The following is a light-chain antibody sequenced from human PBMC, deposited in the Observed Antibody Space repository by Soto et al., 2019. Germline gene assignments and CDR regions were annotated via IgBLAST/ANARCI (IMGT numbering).Light chain of an antibody. CDR1: SSDVGGYNH. V-gene: IGLV2-14*01. CDR2: EVR. CDR3: CSYTSSSIRV. J-gene: IGLJ3*02. Sequence: QSVLTQPASVSGSPGQSITISCTGTSSDVGGYNHVSWYQQHPGKAPKLIIDEVRNRPSGVSNRLSGSKSGNTASLTISGLQADDEADYYCCSYTSSSIRVFGGGTKVTVL.